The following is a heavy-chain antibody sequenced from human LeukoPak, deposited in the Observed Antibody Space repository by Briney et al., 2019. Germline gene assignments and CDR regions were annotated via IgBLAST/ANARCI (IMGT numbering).Heavy chain of an antibody. Sequence: SETLSLTCTVSGVSISSYYWTWIRQPPGKGLEWIGYIYYSGSTNYNPSLKSRVTISVDTSKDQFFLKLSSVTAADTAIYYYSGVQRYFDIWGQGTMVTVSS. CDR1: GVSISSYY. CDR2: IYYSGST. CDR3: SGVQRYFDI. J-gene: IGHJ3*02. V-gene: IGHV4-59*01. D-gene: IGHD3-16*01.